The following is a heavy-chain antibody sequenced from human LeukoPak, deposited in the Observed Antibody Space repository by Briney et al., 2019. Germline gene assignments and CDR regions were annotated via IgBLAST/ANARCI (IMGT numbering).Heavy chain of an antibody. CDR1: GFTFSSYA. Sequence: GGSLRLSCAASGFTFSSYAMSWVRQAPGKGREWGSAISGSGGSTYYADSGKGRFTISRDNSKNTLYLQMNSLRAEDTAVYCCAKGGQWLVPANWFDPWGQGTLVTVSS. D-gene: IGHD6-19*01. J-gene: IGHJ5*02. CDR2: ISGSGGST. CDR3: AKGGQWLVPANWFDP. V-gene: IGHV3-23*01.